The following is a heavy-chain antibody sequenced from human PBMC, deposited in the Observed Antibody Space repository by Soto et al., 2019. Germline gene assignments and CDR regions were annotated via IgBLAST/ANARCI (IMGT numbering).Heavy chain of an antibody. D-gene: IGHD3-10*01. Sequence: SETLSLTCAVYGGSFSGYYWSWSRQPPGKGLEWIGEINHSGSTNYNPSLKSRVTISVDTSKNQFSLKLSSVTAADTAVYYCARWWFGEFFDYWGQGTLVTVSS. CDR2: INHSGST. CDR1: GGSFSGYY. CDR3: ARWWFGEFFDY. V-gene: IGHV4-34*01. J-gene: IGHJ4*02.